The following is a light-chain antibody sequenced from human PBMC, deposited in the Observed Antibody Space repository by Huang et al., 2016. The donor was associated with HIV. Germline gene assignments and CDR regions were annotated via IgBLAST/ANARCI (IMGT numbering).Light chain of an antibody. Sequence: EIVLTQSPATLSFSPGDTATLSCRASQSLSDYFSWYQQKPGQAPRLLIFDASNRATGIPPRFSGSGSGTDFTLTISSLEPDDFAVYYCQHRGTFGQGTKVEVK. CDR3: QHRGT. CDR2: DAS. J-gene: IGKJ1*01. V-gene: IGKV3-11*01. CDR1: QSLSDY.